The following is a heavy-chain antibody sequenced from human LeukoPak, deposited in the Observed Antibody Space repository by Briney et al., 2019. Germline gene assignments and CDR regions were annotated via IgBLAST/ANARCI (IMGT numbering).Heavy chain of an antibody. CDR2: INQDGSAK. J-gene: IGHJ4*02. CDR3: ARDRSSGCDY. D-gene: IGHD3-22*01. CDR1: GFTFSSYS. V-gene: IGHV3-7*01. Sequence: GGSLRLSCAASGFTFSSYSINWVRQAPGKGLEWVANINQDGSAKYYVDSMKGRFTISRDNAKNSLYLQMNSLRAEDTAVYYCARDRSSGCDYWGQGILVSVSS.